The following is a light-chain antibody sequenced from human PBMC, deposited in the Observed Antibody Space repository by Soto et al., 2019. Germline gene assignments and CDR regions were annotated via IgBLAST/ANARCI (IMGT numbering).Light chain of an antibody. J-gene: IGKJ1*01. V-gene: IGKV1-33*01. CDR2: DTS. CDR1: QDISNC. Sequence: DIQMTQSPSSLSASIGDRVTITCQASQDISNCLNWYQQKPGKAPKLLIYDTSNLETGVPSRFSGGGSGTSYVITISGLQPEDIATYYCQQYANLPWTFGRGTKVEVK. CDR3: QQYANLPWT.